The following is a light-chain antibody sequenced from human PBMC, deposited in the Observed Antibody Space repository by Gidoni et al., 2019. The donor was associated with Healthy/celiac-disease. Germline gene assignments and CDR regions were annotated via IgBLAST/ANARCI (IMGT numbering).Light chain of an antibody. CDR1: SSNIGSNT. Sequence: QSVLTQPPSASRTPGQRVTISCSGRSSNIGSNTVNWYQQLPGTAPKLLIYSNNQRPSGVPDRFSGSKSGTSASLAISGLQSEEEADYYCAAWDDSLNGNVVFGGGTKLTVL. CDR3: AAWDDSLNGNVV. V-gene: IGLV1-44*01. CDR2: SNN. J-gene: IGLJ2*01.